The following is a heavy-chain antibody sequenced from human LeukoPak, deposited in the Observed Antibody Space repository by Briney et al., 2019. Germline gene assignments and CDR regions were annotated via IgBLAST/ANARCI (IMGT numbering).Heavy chain of an antibody. V-gene: IGHV1-46*01. D-gene: IGHD3-16*02. CDR3: ARDYVWGSYRYGDY. CDR1: GYTFTSYY. Sequence: ASVKVSCKASGYTFTSYYMHWVRQAPGQGLEWMGIINPSGGSTSYAQKFQGRVTMTTDTSTSTAYMELRSLRSDDTAVYYCARDYVWGSYRYGDYWGQGTLVTVSS. J-gene: IGHJ4*02. CDR2: INPSGGST.